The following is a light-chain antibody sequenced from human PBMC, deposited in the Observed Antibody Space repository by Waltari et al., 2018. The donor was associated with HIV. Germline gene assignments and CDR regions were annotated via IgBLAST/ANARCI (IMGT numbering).Light chain of an antibody. CDR1: SSNIGNDY. J-gene: IGLJ3*02. CDR2: DND. Sequence: QSVLTQPPSVSAAPGQKVTISCSGSSSNIGNDYVPWYQHLPGAAPKLLIYDNDKRPSGIPDRFSGSKSGTSATLGITGLQTGDEADYYCGTWDTSLSGGVFGGGTKLTVL. CDR3: GTWDTSLSGGV. V-gene: IGLV1-51*01.